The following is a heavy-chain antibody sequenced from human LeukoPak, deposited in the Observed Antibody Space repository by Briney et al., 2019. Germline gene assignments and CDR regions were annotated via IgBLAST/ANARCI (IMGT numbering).Heavy chain of an antibody. V-gene: IGHV3-21*01. D-gene: IGHD1-14*01. J-gene: IGHJ6*03. CDR1: GFTFSSYS. CDR2: ISSSSSYI. CDR3: ARGTRYRSPYYMDV. Sequence: GGSLRLSCAASGFTFSSYSMNWVRQAPGKGLEWVSSISSSSSYIYYADSVKGRFTISRDNAKNSLYLQMYSLRAEDTAVYYCARGTRYRSPYYMDVWGKGTTVTVSS.